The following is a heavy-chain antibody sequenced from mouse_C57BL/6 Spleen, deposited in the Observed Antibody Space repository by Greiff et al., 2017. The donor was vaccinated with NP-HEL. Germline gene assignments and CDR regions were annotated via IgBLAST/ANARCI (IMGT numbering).Heavy chain of an antibody. V-gene: IGHV3-8*01. CDR2: ISYSGST. CDR1: GYSITSDY. J-gene: IGHJ4*01. CDR3: ARGGDYAMDY. Sequence: EVQRVESGPGLAKPSPTLSLTCSVTGYSITSDYWNWIRKFPGNKLEYMGYISYSGSTYYNPYLKSRISITRDTSKNQYYLQLNSETTEDTATDCCARGGDYAMDYWGQGTSVTVSS.